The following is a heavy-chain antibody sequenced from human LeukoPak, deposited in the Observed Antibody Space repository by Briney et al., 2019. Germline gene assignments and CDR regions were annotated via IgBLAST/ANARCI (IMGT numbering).Heavy chain of an antibody. CDR3: ARGQWFRAF. J-gene: IGHJ4*02. CDR1: GGSFSGYY. Sequence: SETLSLTCAVYGGSFSGYYWTWIRQSPGRGLEWIGEVRYSGSATYNPSLKSRVTISVDTSINQFSLKMNSVTAADTAVYYCARGQWFRAFWSRGTPVTVSS. CDR2: VRYSGSA. D-gene: IGHD3-10*01. V-gene: IGHV4-34*01.